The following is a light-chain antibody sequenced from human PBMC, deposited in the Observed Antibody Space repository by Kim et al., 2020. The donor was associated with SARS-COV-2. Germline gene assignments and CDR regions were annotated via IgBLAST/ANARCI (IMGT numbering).Light chain of an antibody. V-gene: IGLV2-23*02. CDR2: EVS. CDR3: CSCAGSSTFV. CDR1: SSDVGSYNL. J-gene: IGLJ1*01. Sequence: GQSITISCTGTSSDVGSYNLFSWYQQHPGKAPKLMIYEVSKRPSGVSNRFSGSKSGNTASLTISGLQAEDEADYYCCSCAGSSTFVFGTGTKVTVL.